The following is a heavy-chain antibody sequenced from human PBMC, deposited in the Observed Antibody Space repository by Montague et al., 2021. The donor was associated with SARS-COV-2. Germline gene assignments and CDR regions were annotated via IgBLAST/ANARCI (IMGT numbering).Heavy chain of an antibody. CDR3: ARGIPIAAALINWFDP. V-gene: IGHV4-34*01. Sequence: SETLSLTCAVSGGSFSGFYWSWVRQSPGEGLEWIGEINQSGSTNXNPSLKSRVTISVDTSKNQFSLKLSSVTAADTAVYYCARGIPIAAALINWFDPWGQGTLVTVSS. D-gene: IGHD6-13*01. CDR1: GGSFSGFY. J-gene: IGHJ5*02. CDR2: INQSGST.